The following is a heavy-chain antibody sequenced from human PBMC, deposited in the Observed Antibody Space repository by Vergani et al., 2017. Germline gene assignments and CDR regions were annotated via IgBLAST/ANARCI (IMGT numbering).Heavy chain of an antibody. CDR1: GFDFSSYI. V-gene: IGHV3-48*01. CDR3: AREYSSTSGRAFDF. Sequence: QLVESGGGWVQPGGSLRLPCVVSGFDFSSYIMNWVRQAPGKGREWVSFVSTGTKSQSYAESVKGRFTISRDSAKNSLYLQMESLRAEDTAVYYCAREYSSTSGRAFDFWVQGTKVTVSS. D-gene: IGHD2-2*01. CDR2: VSTGTKSQ. J-gene: IGHJ3*01.